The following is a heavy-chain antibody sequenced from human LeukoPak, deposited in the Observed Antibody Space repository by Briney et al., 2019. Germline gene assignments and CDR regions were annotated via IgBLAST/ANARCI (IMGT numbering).Heavy chain of an antibody. CDR1: GFTFSRYW. CDR3: ARRAGAYSHPYDY. J-gene: IGHJ4*02. Sequence: GGSLRLSCAASGFTFSRYWMHWVRQAPGKGLVWVSRINTDGSSTEYVDSVKGRLTISRDNAKNTLYLQMNSLRAEDTAVYYCARRAGAYSHPYDYWGQGTLVTVSS. D-gene: IGHD4/OR15-4a*01. CDR2: INTDGSST. V-gene: IGHV3-74*01.